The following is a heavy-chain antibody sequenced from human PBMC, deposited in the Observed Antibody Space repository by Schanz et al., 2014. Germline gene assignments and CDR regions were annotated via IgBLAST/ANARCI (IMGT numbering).Heavy chain of an antibody. CDR1: GFTFSDYY. CDR2: ISSSGSCI. J-gene: IGHJ4*02. CDR3: ARANYRRKINFDY. D-gene: IGHD3-10*01. Sequence: QVQLVESGGGLVKPGGSLRLSCAASGFTFSDYYMSWIRQAPGKGLEWVSSISSSGSCIHYADSVKGRFTISRDNAKNTLYLQMNSLRAEDTAVYYCARANYRRKINFDYWGRGTLVTVSS. V-gene: IGHV3-11*04.